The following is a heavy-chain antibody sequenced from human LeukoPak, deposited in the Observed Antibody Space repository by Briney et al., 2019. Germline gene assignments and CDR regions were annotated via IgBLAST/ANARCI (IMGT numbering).Heavy chain of an antibody. J-gene: IGHJ4*02. CDR2: IYYRGST. CDR1: GGSMGTYY. CDR3: ARHGAIPEY. V-gene: IGHV4-59*08. Sequence: SETLSLTCSVSGGSMGTYYWTWVRQPPGKGLEWIGYIYYRGSTNYNPSLKSRVTISEDTAKNQFSLKLTSVTAADTAVYYCARHGAIPEYWGQGSLVIVSP. D-gene: IGHD2-21*01.